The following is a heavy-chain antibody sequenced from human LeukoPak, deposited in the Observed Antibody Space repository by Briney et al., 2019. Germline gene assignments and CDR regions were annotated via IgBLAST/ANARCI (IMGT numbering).Heavy chain of an antibody. CDR1: GASLSTSPYY. V-gene: IGHV4-61*05. D-gene: IGHD3-10*01. Sequence: KSSETLSLTCSVSGASLSTSPYYWGWIRQPPGKGLEWIGYIYYSGSTNYNPSLKSRVTISVDKSKNQFSLKLSSVTAADTAVYYCARARRLRGVIKAFDYWGQGTLVTVSS. CDR2: IYYSGST. J-gene: IGHJ4*02. CDR3: ARARRLRGVIKAFDY.